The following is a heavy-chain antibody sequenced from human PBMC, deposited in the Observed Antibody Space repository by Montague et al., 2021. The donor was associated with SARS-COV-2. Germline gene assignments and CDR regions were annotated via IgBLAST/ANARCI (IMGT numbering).Heavy chain of an antibody. D-gene: IGHD3-22*01. V-gene: IGHV4-59*01. CDR2: IYYRGSS. J-gene: IGHJ6*02. CDR1: GGSISRYS. Sequence: SETLSLTCPVYGGSISRYSWTWIRQPPGKGLEWIGYIYYRGSSNYNPSLKSRVTISVDTSKNQFSLKLSSVTATDTAIYYCARGDDTSADYNYYAMDVWGQGTTVTVSS. CDR3: ARGDDTSADYNYYAMDV.